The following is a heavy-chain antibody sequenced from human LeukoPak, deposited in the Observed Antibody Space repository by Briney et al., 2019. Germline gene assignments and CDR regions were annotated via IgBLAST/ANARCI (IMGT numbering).Heavy chain of an antibody. J-gene: IGHJ4*02. Sequence: PGGSLRLSCAASGFTFSSYSMNWVRQAPGKGLEWVSSISSSSSYIYYADSVKGRFTISRDNAKNSLYLQMNSLRAEDTAVYYCARHYYYDSSDYYYGPTAPFDYWGQGTLVTVSS. D-gene: IGHD3-22*01. CDR3: ARHYYYDSSDYYYGPTAPFDY. V-gene: IGHV3-21*01. CDR1: GFTFSSYS. CDR2: ISSSSSYI.